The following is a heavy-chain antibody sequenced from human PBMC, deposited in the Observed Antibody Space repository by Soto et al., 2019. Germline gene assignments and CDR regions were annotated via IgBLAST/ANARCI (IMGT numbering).Heavy chain of an antibody. Sequence: QVQLVQSGAEVKKPGASVKVSCKASGYTFTSYGISWVRQAPGQGLEWMGWISAYNGNTNYAQKLQGRVTMTTDTSTSTAYMELRSLRSDDTAVYYCATERCRRGGSCHRGYYGMDVWGQGTTVTVSS. CDR2: ISAYNGNT. CDR1: GYTFTSYG. D-gene: IGHD2-15*01. J-gene: IGHJ6*02. V-gene: IGHV1-18*04. CDR3: ATERCRRGGSCHRGYYGMDV.